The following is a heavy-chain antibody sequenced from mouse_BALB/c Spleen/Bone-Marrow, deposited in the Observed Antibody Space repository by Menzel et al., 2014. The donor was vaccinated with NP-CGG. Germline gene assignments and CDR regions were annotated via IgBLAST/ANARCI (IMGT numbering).Heavy chain of an antibody. D-gene: IGHD1-1*01. V-gene: IGHV1-20*02. CDR1: GYSFTSYF. Sequence: EVQLQQSGPELVKPGASVKISCKASGYSFTSYFMNWVMQSHGKSLEWIGRVNPYNGDTFYNQKFKGKATLTVDKSSSTPHLGLRSLAFEDSAVYYCARSGYYGISYFDYWAQGPPLTFPS. J-gene: IGHJ2*01. CDR3: ARSGYYGISYFDY. CDR2: VNPYNGDT.